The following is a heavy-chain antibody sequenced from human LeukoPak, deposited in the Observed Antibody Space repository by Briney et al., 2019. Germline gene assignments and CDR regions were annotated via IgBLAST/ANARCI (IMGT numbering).Heavy chain of an antibody. V-gene: IGHV1-69*13. Sequence: ASVKVSCKASGGTFSSYAISWVRQAPGQGLEWTGGIIPIFGTANYAQKFQGRVTITADESTSTAYMELSSLRSEDTAVYYCAREEVGILTGYGGVNYYYYGMDVWGKGTTVTVSS. D-gene: IGHD3-9*01. CDR1: GGTFSSYA. CDR2: IIPIFGTA. J-gene: IGHJ6*04. CDR3: AREEVGILTGYGGVNYYYYGMDV.